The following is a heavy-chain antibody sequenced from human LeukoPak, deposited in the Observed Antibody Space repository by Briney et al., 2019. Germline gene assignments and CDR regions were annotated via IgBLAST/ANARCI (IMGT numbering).Heavy chain of an antibody. CDR1: GFTFRSYA. V-gene: IGHV3-23*01. D-gene: IGHD3-10*01. Sequence: GGSLRLSCAASGFTFRSYAMTWVRQAPGKGLEWVSGISGSGGSTYYADSVKGRFTISRDNSKNTLYLQMSSLRAEDTAVYYCARDRGFDISYNWFEPWGQGTLVTVSS. CDR3: ARDRGFDISYNWFEP. J-gene: IGHJ5*02. CDR2: ISGSGGST.